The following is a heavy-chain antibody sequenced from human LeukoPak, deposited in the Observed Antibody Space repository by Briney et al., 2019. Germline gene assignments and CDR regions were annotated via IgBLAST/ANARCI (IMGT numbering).Heavy chain of an antibody. Sequence: GGSLRLSCAASGFTFDRFAVHWVRQAPGKGLEWVSLISGDGFTTYYVDSVKGRFTMSRDNSKNSLYLQMKSLRTEDTALYYCGRDHVYGGADYWGQGTLVTVSS. V-gene: IGHV3-43*02. CDR1: GFTFDRFA. CDR2: ISGDGFTT. J-gene: IGHJ4*02. D-gene: IGHD4-23*01. CDR3: GRDHVYGGADY.